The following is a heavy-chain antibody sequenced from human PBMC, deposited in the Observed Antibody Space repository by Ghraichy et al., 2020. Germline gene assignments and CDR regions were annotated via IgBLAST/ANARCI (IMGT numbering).Heavy chain of an antibody. D-gene: IGHD4-23*01. Sequence: GESLNISCAGSGFTFSSYSMNWVRQAPGKGLEWVSYIGPGSDTIYYADSVKGRFTISRDNAQNSLYLQMSSLRDEDTAIYYCARGSRVVRFYYYDGMDVWGQGTTVTVSS. V-gene: IGHV3-48*02. CDR1: GFTFSSYS. J-gene: IGHJ6*02. CDR2: IGPGSDTI. CDR3: ARGSRVVRFYYYDGMDV.